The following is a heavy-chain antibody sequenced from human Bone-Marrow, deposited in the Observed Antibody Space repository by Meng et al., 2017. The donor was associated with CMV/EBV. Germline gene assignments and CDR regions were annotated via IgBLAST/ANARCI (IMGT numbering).Heavy chain of an antibody. D-gene: IGHD3-22*01. V-gene: IGHV1-46*01. CDR3: ARQALYYYDSSGYPNLYNWFDP. CDR1: GSTFTSYY. CDR2: INPSGGST. Sequence: ASVKVSCKASGSTFTSYYMHWVRQAPGQGLEWMGIINPSGGSTSYAQKFQGRVTMTRDTSTSTVYMELSSLRSEDTAVYYCARQALYYYDSSGYPNLYNWFDPWGQGTLVTVSS. J-gene: IGHJ5*02.